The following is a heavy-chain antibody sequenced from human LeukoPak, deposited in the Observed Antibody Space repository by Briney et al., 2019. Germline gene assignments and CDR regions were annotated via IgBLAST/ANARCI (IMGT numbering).Heavy chain of an antibody. D-gene: IGHD3-22*01. V-gene: IGHV4-31*03. CDR2: IYYSGST. CDR3: ARFDPPTNKNYYDSSGFEY. CDR1: GGSISSGGYY. Sequence: SQTLSLTCTVSGGSISSGGYYWSWIRQHPGKGLEWIGYIYYSGSTYYNPSLKSRVTISVDTSKNQFSLKLSSVTAADTAVYYCARFDPPTNKNYYDSSGFEYWGQGTLVTVSS. J-gene: IGHJ4*02.